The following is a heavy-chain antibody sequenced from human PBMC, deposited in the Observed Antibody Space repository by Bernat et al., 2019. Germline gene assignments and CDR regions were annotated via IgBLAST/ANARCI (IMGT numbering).Heavy chain of an antibody. CDR3: AREGGGYYDSSGDFGDDLYYYYGMDV. CDR1: GFTFSSYA. CDR2: IGYDVSSK. V-gene: IGHV3-30*09. Sequence: QVQLVESGGGVVQPGSSLRLSCAASGFTFSSYAMHWVRQAPGKGLEWVALIGYDVSSKYYADSVKGRFAISRDNSKNSLYLQMNSLRAEDTAVYYCAREGGGYYDSSGDFGDDLYYYYGMDVWGQGTTVTVSS. J-gene: IGHJ6*02. D-gene: IGHD3-22*01.